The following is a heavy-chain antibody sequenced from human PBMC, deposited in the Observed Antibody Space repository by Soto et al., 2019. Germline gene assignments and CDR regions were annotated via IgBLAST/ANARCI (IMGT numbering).Heavy chain of an antibody. CDR3: ARGGVVVAPVRRSQH. V-gene: IGHV4-34*01. D-gene: IGHD2-15*01. CDR1: GGSFSGYY. J-gene: IGHJ1*01. Sequence: SETLSLTYAVYGGSFSGYYWSWIRQPPGKGLEWIGEINHSGSTNYNPSLKSRVTISVDTSKNQFSLKLSSVTAADTAVYYCARGGVVVAPVRRSQHWGQGPLVTV. CDR2: INHSGST.